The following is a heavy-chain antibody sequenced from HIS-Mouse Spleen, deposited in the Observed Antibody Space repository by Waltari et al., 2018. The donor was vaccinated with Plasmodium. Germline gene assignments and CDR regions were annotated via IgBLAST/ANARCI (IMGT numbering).Heavy chain of an antibody. CDR1: GYTFTGYS. V-gene: IGHV1-2*02. CDR3: ARRSSNNHYYHSNPDWFDP. J-gene: IGHJ5*02. CDR2: INPNSGGT. Sequence: QVQLVQSGAEVKKPGASVKVSCKASGYTFTGYSMHRVRQAPGQGLEWMGWINPNSGGTNYAQKFQGRVTMTRDTSISTAYMELSRLRSDDTAVYYCARRSSNNHYYHSNPDWFDPWGQGTMVTVSS. D-gene: IGHD3-22*01.